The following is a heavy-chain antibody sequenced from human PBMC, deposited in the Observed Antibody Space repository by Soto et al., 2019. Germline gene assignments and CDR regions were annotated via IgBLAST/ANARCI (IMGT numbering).Heavy chain of an antibody. CDR2: AYHNGLT. J-gene: IGHJ4*02. D-gene: IGHD6-19*01. Sequence: SETLSLTCAVSGDSVTSNVLWSCVRQPPGKGLEWIGEAYHNGLTDYNPSLKSRVTMSVDTSKNEFSLKLTSLTAADTATYYCARDAAVPGESDRFDYWGQGTLVTVYS. V-gene: IGHV4-4*02. CDR1: GDSVTSNVL. CDR3: ARDAAVPGESDRFDY.